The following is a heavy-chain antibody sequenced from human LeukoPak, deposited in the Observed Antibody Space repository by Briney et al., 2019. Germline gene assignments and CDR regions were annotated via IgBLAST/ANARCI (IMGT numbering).Heavy chain of an antibody. J-gene: IGHJ3*01. D-gene: IGHD2-21*01. CDR3: ARQSVIGSRSPDDAFDL. V-gene: IGHV1-18*01. CDR2: VSGYNGNT. Sequence: ASVKVSCKASGYTFTKYGVSWVRQAPGQGLEWMGWVSGYNGNTDYAQRLQGRVTMTTDTSTSTAYMELRSLRSDDAAVYYCARQSVIGSRSPDDAFDLWGQGTMVTVSS. CDR1: GYTFTKYG.